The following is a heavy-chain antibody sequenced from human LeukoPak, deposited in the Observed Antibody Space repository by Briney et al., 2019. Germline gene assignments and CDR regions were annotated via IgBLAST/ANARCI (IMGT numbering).Heavy chain of an antibody. V-gene: IGHV4-4*02. CDR2: IFHSGST. J-gene: IGHJ3*02. D-gene: IGHD6-13*01. CDR3: ARVAVIAAAGNTFDI. CDR1: GGSISSAYW. Sequence: SETLSLTCAVSGGSISSAYWRSWVRQPPGKGLEWIGEIFHSGSTNYNPSLKSRVTISVDKSKNQFSLKLSSVTAADTALYYCARVAVIAAAGNTFDIWGQGTMVTVSS.